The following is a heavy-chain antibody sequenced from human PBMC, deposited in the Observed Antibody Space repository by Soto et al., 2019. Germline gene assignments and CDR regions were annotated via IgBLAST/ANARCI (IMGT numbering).Heavy chain of an antibody. CDR3: ARDQGTAAEDYYYYYGMDV. Sequence: PSQTLSLTCAISGDSVSSNSAAWNWIRQSPSRGLEWLGRTYYRSKWYNDYAVSVKSRITINPDTSKNQFSLQLNSVTPEDTAVYYCARDQGTAAEDYYYYYGMDVWGQGTTVTVSS. J-gene: IGHJ6*02. D-gene: IGHD6-13*01. CDR1: GDSVSSNSAA. CDR2: TYYRSKWYN. V-gene: IGHV6-1*01.